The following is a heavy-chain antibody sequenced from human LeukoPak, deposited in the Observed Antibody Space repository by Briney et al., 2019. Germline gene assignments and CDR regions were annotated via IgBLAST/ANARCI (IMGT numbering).Heavy chain of an antibody. Sequence: GGSLRLSCAASGFTFSTYSMVWVRLAPGKGLEWISYISTTSNTIYYADSVKGRFTISRDNAKNSLYLQMNSLRAEDTAVYYCATREGVMYISSWRREDWYFDLWGRGTLVTVSS. V-gene: IGHV3-48*04. J-gene: IGHJ2*01. CDR1: GFTFSTYS. CDR2: ISTTSNTI. D-gene: IGHD6-13*01. CDR3: ATREGVMYISSWRREDWYFDL.